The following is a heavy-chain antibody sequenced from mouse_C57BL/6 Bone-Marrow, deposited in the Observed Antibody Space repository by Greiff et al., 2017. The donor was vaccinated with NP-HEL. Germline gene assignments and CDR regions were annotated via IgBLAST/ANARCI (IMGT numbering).Heavy chain of an antibody. Sequence: VQLQQSGPELVKPGASVKISCKASGYAFSSSWMNWVKQRPGTGLEWIGRIYPGDGDTNYNGKFKGKATLTADKSSSTAYMQLSSLTSEDSAVYFCARTWDRDDYWGQGTTLTVSS. CDR2: IYPGDGDT. D-gene: IGHD3-3*01. J-gene: IGHJ2*01. CDR3: ARTWDRDDY. CDR1: GYAFSSSW. V-gene: IGHV1-82*01.